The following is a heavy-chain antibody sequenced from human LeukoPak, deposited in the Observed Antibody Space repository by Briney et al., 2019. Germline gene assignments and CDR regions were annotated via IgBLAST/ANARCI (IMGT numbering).Heavy chain of an antibody. CDR2: IIGGGGST. CDR1: GFPFSSHG. D-gene: IGHD3-22*01. V-gene: IGHV3-23*01. Sequence: GGSLRLSCAASGFPFSSHGMSWVRQAPGKGLEWVSGIIGGGGSTYYADSVKGRFTVSRDNAKNSLYLQMKSLRAEDTAIYYCARGLHSRLYDSSGYYPYWGQGTLVTVSS. CDR3: ARGLHSRLYDSSGYYPY. J-gene: IGHJ4*02.